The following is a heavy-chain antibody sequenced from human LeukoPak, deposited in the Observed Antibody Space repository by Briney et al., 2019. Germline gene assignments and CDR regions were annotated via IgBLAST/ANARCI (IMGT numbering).Heavy chain of an antibody. CDR3: ARVAAAGTRAPFDP. Sequence: ASVKVSCKASGYTFSSYVINWVRQAPGQGLEWMGRISPYNGNTNYAQKLQGRVTMTTDTSTSTAYMELRSLRSDDTAVYYCARVAAAGTRAPFDPWGQGTLVTVSS. V-gene: IGHV1-18*01. D-gene: IGHD6-13*01. CDR1: GYTFSSYV. J-gene: IGHJ5*02. CDR2: ISPYNGNT.